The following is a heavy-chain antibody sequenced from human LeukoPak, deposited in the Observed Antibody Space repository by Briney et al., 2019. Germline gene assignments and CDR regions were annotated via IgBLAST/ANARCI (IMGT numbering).Heavy chain of an antibody. Sequence: SETLSLTCTVSGGSISSYYWSWIRQPPGKGLEWIGYIYYSGSTNYNPSLKSRVTISVDTSKNQFSLKLSSVTAADTAVYYCARDHPQHCSGGSCIDLWGRGTLVTVSS. V-gene: IGHV4-59*01. CDR1: GGSISSYY. D-gene: IGHD2-15*01. CDR3: ARDHPQHCSGGSCIDL. CDR2: IYYSGST. J-gene: IGHJ2*01.